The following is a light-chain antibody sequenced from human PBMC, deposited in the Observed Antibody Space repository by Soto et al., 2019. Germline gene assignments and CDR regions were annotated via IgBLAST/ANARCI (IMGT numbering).Light chain of an antibody. CDR2: KAS. Sequence: DIQMTQSPSTLSASVGDRVTITCRASQSISGWLAWYQQNPGKAPKLLIYKASTLESGVPSRFSGSGSWTEFTPTISSLQPDDFATYYCQQYNNYGSWTFGQGTKVEIK. CDR3: QQYNNYGSWT. V-gene: IGKV1-5*03. J-gene: IGKJ1*01. CDR1: QSISGW.